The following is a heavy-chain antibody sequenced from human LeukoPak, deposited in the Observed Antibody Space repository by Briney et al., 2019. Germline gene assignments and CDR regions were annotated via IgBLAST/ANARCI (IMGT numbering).Heavy chain of an antibody. CDR3: VRHGMGSSWFGFDY. V-gene: IGHV5-51*01. Sequence: GESLKIPCKGSGYTFTTYRIGWVRQMPGKGLDWMGIFYPGDSAPSYSPSFQAQVTIPAAKPISTAFRQWSSRKASARAMYYCVRHGMGSSWFGFDYWGQGTLVTVSS. CDR2: FYPGDSAP. CDR1: GYTFTTYR. D-gene: IGHD6-13*01. J-gene: IGHJ4*02.